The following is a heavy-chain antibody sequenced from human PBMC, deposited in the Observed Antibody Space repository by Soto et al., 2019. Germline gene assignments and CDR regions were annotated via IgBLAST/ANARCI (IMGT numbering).Heavy chain of an antibody. J-gene: IGHJ3*02. D-gene: IGHD2-15*01. CDR2: IIPIFGTA. CDR3: ASQFRRVVVVVAAKCAFDI. V-gene: IGHV1-69*01. CDR1: GGTFSSYA. Sequence: KVSCQASGGTFSSYAISWVRQAPGQGLEWMGGIIPIFGTANYAQKIQGRVTITADESTSTAYMELSSRRSEDPPAYYCASQFRRVVVVVAAKCAFDIWGQGTMLPV.